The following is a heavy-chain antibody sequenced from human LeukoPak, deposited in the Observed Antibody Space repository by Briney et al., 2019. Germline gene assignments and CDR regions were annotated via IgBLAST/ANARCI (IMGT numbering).Heavy chain of an antibody. V-gene: IGHV3-7*01. CDR3: ASNSNYVRGYGMDV. CDR2: IKEDGSEE. Sequence: GGSLRLSCAASGFIFSRNWMSWDRQTPGKGLEWVANIKEDGSEEHYMDSVKGRFTISRDNAKNSLYLEMNSLRAEDTAVYYCASNSNYVRGYGMDVWGQGTTVIVSS. CDR1: GFIFSRNW. D-gene: IGHD1-7*01. J-gene: IGHJ6*02.